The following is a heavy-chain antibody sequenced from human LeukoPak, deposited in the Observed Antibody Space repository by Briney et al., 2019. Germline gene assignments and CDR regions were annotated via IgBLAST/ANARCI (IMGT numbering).Heavy chain of an antibody. Sequence: PGGSLRLSCAASGFTVNSNYMSWVRQAPGKGLEWVSVIYSGGSTYYADSVKGRFTISRDNSKNTLYLQMNSLRAEDTAVYYCARVDSVNAFDIWGQGTMVTVSS. CDR2: IYSGGST. V-gene: IGHV3-53*01. J-gene: IGHJ3*02. D-gene: IGHD3-22*01. CDR1: GFTVNSNY. CDR3: ARVDSVNAFDI.